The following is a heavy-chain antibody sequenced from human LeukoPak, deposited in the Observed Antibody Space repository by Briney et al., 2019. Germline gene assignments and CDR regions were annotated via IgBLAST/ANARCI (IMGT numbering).Heavy chain of an antibody. CDR2: INPNSGGT. CDR1: GYTFTGYY. V-gene: IGHV1-2*02. J-gene: IGHJ4*02. D-gene: IGHD1-26*01. CDR3: ARDPTWGTYIVAATGDY. Sequence: GASVKVSCKASGYTFTGYYMHWVRQAPGQGLEWMGWINPNSGGTNYAQKFQGRVTMTRDTSISTAYMELSRLRSDDTAVYYCARDPTWGTYIVAATGDYWGQGTLVTVSS.